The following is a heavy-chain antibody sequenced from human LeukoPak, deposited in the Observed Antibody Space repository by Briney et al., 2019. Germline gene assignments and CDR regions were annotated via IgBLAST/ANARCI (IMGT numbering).Heavy chain of an antibody. CDR3: AKDERNWNYNLASQTYD. CDR1: GFTFSSYA. CDR2: ISGSGGST. V-gene: IGHV3-23*01. Sequence: PRGSLRLSCAASGFTFSSYAMSWVRRAPGKGLEWVSAISGSGGSTYYADSVKGRFTISRDNSKNTLYLQMNSLRAEDTAVYYCAKDERNWNYNLASQTYDWGQGTLVTVSS. D-gene: IGHD1-7*01. J-gene: IGHJ4*02.